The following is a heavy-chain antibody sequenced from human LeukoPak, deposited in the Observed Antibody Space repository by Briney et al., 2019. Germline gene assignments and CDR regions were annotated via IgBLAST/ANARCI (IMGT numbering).Heavy chain of an antibody. CDR1: GGSISSGGYS. V-gene: IGHV4-30-2*01. CDR2: IYHSGST. J-gene: IGHJ6*02. D-gene: IGHD3-16*02. Sequence: PSQTLSLTCAVSGGSISSGGYSWSWIRQPPGKGLEWIGYIYHSGSTYYNPSLKSRVTISVDTSKNQFSLKLSSVTAADTAVYYCAREGREITFGGVIADYYGMDVWGQGTTVTVSS. CDR3: AREGREITFGGVIADYYGMDV.